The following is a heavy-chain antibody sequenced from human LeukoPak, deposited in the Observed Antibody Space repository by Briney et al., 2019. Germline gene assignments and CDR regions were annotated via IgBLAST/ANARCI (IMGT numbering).Heavy chain of an antibody. Sequence: ETLSLTCTVSGYSISSGYYWGWVRQAPGKGLEWVSSISSSSSYIYYADSVKGRFTISRDNAKNSLYLQMNSLRAEDTAVYYCARADDSRQWYPGYYYYMDVWGKGTTVTVSS. J-gene: IGHJ6*03. D-gene: IGHD6-19*01. V-gene: IGHV3-21*01. CDR3: ARADDSRQWYPGYYYYMDV. CDR2: ISSSSSYI. CDR1: GYSISSGYY.